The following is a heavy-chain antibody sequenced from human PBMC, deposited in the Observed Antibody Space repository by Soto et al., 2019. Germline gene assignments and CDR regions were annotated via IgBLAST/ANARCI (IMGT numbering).Heavy chain of an antibody. J-gene: IGHJ4*02. CDR1: GFTFSSYE. Sequence: EVQLVESGGGLVQPGGSLRLSCAASGFTFSSYEMNWVRQAPGKGLEWVSYISSSGSTIYYADSVKGRFTISRDNAKNSLYLQKNSLRAEDTAVYYCARVGCGGDCYLDYWGQGTLVTVSS. D-gene: IGHD2-21*02. CDR2: ISSSGSTI. CDR3: ARVGCGGDCYLDY. V-gene: IGHV3-48*03.